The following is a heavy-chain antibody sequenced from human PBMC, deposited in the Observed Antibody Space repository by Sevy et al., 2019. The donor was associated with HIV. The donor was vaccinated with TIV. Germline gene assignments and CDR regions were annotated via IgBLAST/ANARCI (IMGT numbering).Heavy chain of an antibody. J-gene: IGHJ4*02. CDR2: IYYNGHI. CDR3: AGENAWGRGYS. CDR1: GGSITSLY. D-gene: IGHD1-26*01. V-gene: IGHV4-59*08. Sequence: SETLSLTCTVSGGSITSLYWNWIRQPPGKGLEWIANIYYNGHINYNPYLTNRITISLDTSKNQFSLGLGSVTAADTAMYYCAGENAWGRGYSWGQGTLVTVSS.